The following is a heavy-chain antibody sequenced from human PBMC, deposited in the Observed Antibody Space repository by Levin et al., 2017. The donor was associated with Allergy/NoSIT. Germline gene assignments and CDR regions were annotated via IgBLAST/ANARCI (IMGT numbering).Heavy chain of an antibody. CDR1: GFTFRDYY. CDR3: ARGPLAAAAHY. J-gene: IGHJ4*02. Sequence: AGESLKISCAASGFTFRDYYMSWIRQAPGKGLELVSYISGTSSAIIYADSVKGRFTISRDNAQNSLYLQMNSLRAEDTAVYFCARGPLAAAAHYWGKGTLVTVAS. CDR2: ISGTSSAI. D-gene: IGHD6-13*01. V-gene: IGHV3-11*05.